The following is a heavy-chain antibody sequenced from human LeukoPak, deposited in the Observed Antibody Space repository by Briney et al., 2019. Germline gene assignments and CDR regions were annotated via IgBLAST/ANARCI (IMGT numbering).Heavy chain of an antibody. CDR3: ARGEGHFDY. J-gene: IGHJ4*02. CDR1: GGSISSGGYS. V-gene: IGHV4-30-2*01. CDR2: IYHSGST. Sequence: PSQALSLTCAVSGGSISSGGYSWRWIRQPPGKGLEWIGYIYHSGSTYYNPSLKSRVTISVNRSKNQFSLKLSSVTAADTAVYYCARGEGHFDYWGQGTLVTVSS.